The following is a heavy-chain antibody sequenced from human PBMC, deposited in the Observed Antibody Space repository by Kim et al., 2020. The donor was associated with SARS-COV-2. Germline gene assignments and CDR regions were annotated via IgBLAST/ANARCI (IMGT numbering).Heavy chain of an antibody. Sequence: SVKVSCKASGGTFSSYAISWVRHAPGQGLEWMGRIIPILGIANYAQKFQGRVTITADKSTSTAYMELSSLRSEDTAVYYCARDLSDYYDSSGYYGSLLHFQHWGQGTLVTVSS. D-gene: IGHD3-22*01. CDR3: ARDLSDYYDSSGYYGSLLHFQH. CDR2: IIPILGIA. V-gene: IGHV1-69*04. CDR1: GGTFSSYA. J-gene: IGHJ1*01.